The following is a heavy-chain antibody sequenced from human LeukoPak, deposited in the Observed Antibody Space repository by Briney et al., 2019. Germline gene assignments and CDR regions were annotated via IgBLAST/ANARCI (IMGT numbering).Heavy chain of an antibody. CDR1: GGSISSGGFS. CDR3: ARGRDTQGFDY. V-gene: IGHV4-31*03. CDR2: IYYSGST. J-gene: IGHJ4*02. D-gene: IGHD5-18*01. Sequence: SQTLSLTCTVSGGSISSGGFSWSWLRPPPRTPLEWIGYIYYSGSTYYKPSLKSRVTISVDTSKNQFSLKLSSVTAADTAVYYCARGRDTQGFDYWGQGTLVTVSS.